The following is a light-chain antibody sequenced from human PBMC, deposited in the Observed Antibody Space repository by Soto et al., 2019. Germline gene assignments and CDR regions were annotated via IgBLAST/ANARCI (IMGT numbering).Light chain of an antibody. CDR3: QKYGSSVT. V-gene: IGKV3-20*01. CDR1: QTIYNNY. Sequence: EIVLTQSPGSLSLSPGXGATLSCRASQTIYNNYIAWYQQSRGQAPRVLIYGASTRATGTPDRFSGSGSGTDFTLTITRLEPEDSALYYCQKYGSSVTFGGGTKVDIK. J-gene: IGKJ4*01. CDR2: GAS.